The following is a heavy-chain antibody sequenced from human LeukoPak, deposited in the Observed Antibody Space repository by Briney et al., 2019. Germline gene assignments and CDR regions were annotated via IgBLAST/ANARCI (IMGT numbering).Heavy chain of an antibody. D-gene: IGHD4-23*01. CDR2: ISTSGSTV. V-gene: IGHV3-48*03. CDR3: ARTPRGVNAFDI. Sequence: GGSLRLSCAASGFTFSSDSMHWVRQAPGKGLEWLSYISTSGSTVYYAESVKGRFTISRDNAKNSLYLQMNSLRAEDTAVYYCARTPRGVNAFDIWGQGTMVTVSS. CDR1: GFTFSSDS. J-gene: IGHJ3*02.